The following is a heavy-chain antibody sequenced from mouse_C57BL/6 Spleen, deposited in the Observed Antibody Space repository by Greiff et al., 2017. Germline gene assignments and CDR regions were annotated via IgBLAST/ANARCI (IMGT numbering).Heavy chain of an antibody. Sequence: VQLQQSGPELVKPGASVKISCKASGSAFSSFWMHWVKQRPGKGLEWIGRIYPGDGDTNYNGKFKGKATLTAVKSSSTAYMQLSSLTSEDTSVYFCAIIYYGNYFDYWGQGTTLTVSS. CDR2: IYPGDGDT. CDR3: AIIYYGNYFDY. J-gene: IGHJ2*01. D-gene: IGHD2-1*01. V-gene: IGHV1-82*01. CDR1: GSAFSSFW.